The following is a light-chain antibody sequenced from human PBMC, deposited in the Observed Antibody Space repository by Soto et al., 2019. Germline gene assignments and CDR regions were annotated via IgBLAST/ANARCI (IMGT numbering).Light chain of an antibody. J-gene: IGLJ2*01. Sequence: QSAPTQPASVSGSPGQSITISCTGTSSDVGGYNYVSWYQQHPGKAPKLMIYDVSNRPSGVSNRFSGSKSANTASLTISGLQAEDEADYYCSSYTSSSTVVFCGGTKVTVL. CDR2: DVS. V-gene: IGLV2-14*01. CDR1: SSDVGGYNY. CDR3: SSYTSSSTVV.